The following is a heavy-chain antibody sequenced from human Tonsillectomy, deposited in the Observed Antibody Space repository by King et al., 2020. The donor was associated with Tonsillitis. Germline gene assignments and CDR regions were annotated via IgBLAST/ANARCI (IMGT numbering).Heavy chain of an antibody. V-gene: IGHV4-39*01. CDR3: VRQDSSGWYGYYYSGMDV. CDR1: GGSISSSSYY. D-gene: IGHD6-19*01. CDR2: IYYSGNT. Sequence: LQLQESGPGLVKPSETLSLTCTVSGGSISSSSYYWGWIRQPPGKGLEWIGNIYYSGNTYYNPSLKSRVAISVDTSKNQFSLRLSSVTAADTAMYYCVRQDSSGWYGYYYSGMDVWGQGTTVTVSS. J-gene: IGHJ6*02.